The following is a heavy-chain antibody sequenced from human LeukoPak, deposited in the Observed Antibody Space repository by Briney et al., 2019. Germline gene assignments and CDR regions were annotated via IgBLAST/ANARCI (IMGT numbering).Heavy chain of an antibody. CDR3: ARESGGIQLWLSFYYFDY. D-gene: IGHD5-18*01. CDR1: GFTFTSSA. V-gene: IGHV1-58*02. CDR2: IVVGSGNT. J-gene: IGHJ4*02. Sequence: SVKVSCKASGFTFTSSAMQWVRQARGQRLEWIGWIVVGSGNTNYAQKFQERVTITRDMSTSTAYMELSSLRSEDTAVYYCARESGGIQLWLSFYYFDYWGQGTLVTVSS.